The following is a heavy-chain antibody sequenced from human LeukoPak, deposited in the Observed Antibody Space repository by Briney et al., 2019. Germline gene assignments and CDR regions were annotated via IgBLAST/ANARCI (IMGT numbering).Heavy chain of an antibody. V-gene: IGHV3-7*03. CDR1: GFTFSSYW. J-gene: IGHJ6*03. CDR2: IKQDGSEK. Sequence: GSLRLSCAASGFTFSSYWMSWVRQAPGKGLEWVANIKQDGSEKYYVDSVKGRFTISRDNAKNSLYLQMNSLRAEDTAVYYCAREKGLRGYYGSYYYYYMDVWGKGTTVTVSS. D-gene: IGHD3-3*01. CDR3: AREKGLRGYYGSYYYYYMDV.